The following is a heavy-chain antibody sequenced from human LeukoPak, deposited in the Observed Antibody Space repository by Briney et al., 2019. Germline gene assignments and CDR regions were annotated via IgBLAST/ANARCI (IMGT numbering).Heavy chain of an antibody. V-gene: IGHV3-7*03. CDR2: IKQNGSEK. J-gene: IGHJ4*02. D-gene: IGHD5-12*01. Sequence: GGSLRLSCAASGFTFSSYWMSWVRQAPGKGLEWVANIKQNGSEKYYVDSVKGRFTISRDNAKNSLYLQMNSLRAEDTAVYYCARDPGSGYEEHFDYWGQGTLVTVSS. CDR1: GFTFSSYW. CDR3: ARDPGSGYEEHFDY.